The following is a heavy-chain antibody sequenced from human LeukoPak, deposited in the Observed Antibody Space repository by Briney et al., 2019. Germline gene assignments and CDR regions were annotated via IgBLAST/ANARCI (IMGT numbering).Heavy chain of an antibody. V-gene: IGHV3-53*04. Sequence: GGSLRLSCAVSGFTVSSNYMSWVRQAPGKGLEWVSVMYSGGSTYYADSVKGRFTISRHNSKNTLYLEINSLRPDDTAVYYGARGGGDYNPFDYWGQGTLVTVSS. CDR2: MYSGGST. CDR1: GFTVSSNY. CDR3: ARGGGDYNPFDY. D-gene: IGHD4-17*01. J-gene: IGHJ4*02.